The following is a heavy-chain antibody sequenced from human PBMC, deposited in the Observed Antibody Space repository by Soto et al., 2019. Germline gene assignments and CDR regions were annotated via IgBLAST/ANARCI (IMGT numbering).Heavy chain of an antibody. J-gene: IGHJ6*02. CDR1: GGTFSSYA. CDR3: AMDSSSWYRRYYYYYVMDV. Sequence: QVQLVQSGAEVKKPGSSVKVSCKASGGTFSSYAISWVRQAPGQGLEWMGGIIPIFGTANYAQKFQGRVTITADESTSTAYMELSSLRSEDTAVYYCAMDSSSWYRRYYYYYVMDVWGQGTTVTVSS. V-gene: IGHV1-69*01. D-gene: IGHD6-13*01. CDR2: IIPIFGTA.